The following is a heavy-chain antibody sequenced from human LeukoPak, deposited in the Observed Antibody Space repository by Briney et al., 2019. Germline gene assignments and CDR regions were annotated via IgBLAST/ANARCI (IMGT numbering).Heavy chain of an antibody. CDR3: ARGPRGYSYAWGY. Sequence: PGGSLRLSCAASGFTFSDYWMSWVRQAPGKGLEWVANMKQDGSEKYYVDSVKGRFTISRDNAKNSLYLQMNSLRAEDTAVYYCARGPRGYSYAWGYWGQGTLVTVSS. V-gene: IGHV3-7*05. CDR1: GFTFSDYW. CDR2: MKQDGSEK. D-gene: IGHD5-18*01. J-gene: IGHJ4*02.